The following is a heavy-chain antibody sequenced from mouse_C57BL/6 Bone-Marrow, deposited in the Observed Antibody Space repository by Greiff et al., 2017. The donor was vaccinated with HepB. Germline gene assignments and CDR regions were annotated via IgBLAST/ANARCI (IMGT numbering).Heavy chain of an antibody. CDR1: GFTFSNYW. CDR2: IRLKSDNYAT. Sequence: EVQGVESGGGLVQPGGSMKLSCVASGFTFSNYWMNWVRQSPEKGLEWVAQIRLKSDNYATHYAESVKGRFTISRDDSKSSVYLQMNNLRAEDTGIYYCTGYYSNSYYFDYWGQGTTLTVSS. V-gene: IGHV6-3*01. CDR3: TGYYSNSYYFDY. D-gene: IGHD2-5*01. J-gene: IGHJ2*01.